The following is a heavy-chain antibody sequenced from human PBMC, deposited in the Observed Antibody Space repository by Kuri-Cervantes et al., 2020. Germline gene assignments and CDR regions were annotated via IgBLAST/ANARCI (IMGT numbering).Heavy chain of an antibody. CDR2: ISYDGSNK. CDR1: GFTFSSYA. CDR3: ARDVLRYFDY. D-gene: IGHD3-9*01. V-gene: IGHV3-30-3*01. Sequence: GESLKISCAASGFTFSSYAMHWVRQAPGKGLEWVAVISYDGSNKHYADSVKGRFTISRDNSKNTLYLQMNSLRAEDTAVYYCARDVLRYFDYWGQGTLVTVSS. J-gene: IGHJ4*02.